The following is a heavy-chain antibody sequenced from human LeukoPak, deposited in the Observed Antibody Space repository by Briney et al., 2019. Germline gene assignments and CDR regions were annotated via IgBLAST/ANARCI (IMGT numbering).Heavy chain of an antibody. Sequence: SETLSLTCTVSGGSISSGGYYWSWIRQHPGTGLEWIGYIYYSGSTYYNPSLKSRVTISVDTSKNQFSLKLSSVTAADTAVYYCARHGSGGYYNFYYWGQGTLVTVSS. CDR3: ARHGSGGYYNFYY. V-gene: IGHV4-31*03. D-gene: IGHD3-10*01. CDR2: IYYSGST. CDR1: GGSISSGGYY. J-gene: IGHJ4*02.